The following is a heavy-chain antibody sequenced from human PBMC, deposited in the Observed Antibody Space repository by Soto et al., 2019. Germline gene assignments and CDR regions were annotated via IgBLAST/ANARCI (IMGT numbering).Heavy chain of an antibody. D-gene: IGHD3-3*01. CDR2: ISWNSGSI. CDR1: GFTFTTYA. J-gene: IGHJ3*02. V-gene: IGHV3-9*01. CDR3: AKDLEPALRYDFWSGYYVDAFDI. Sequence: GGSVRLSCAASGFTFTTYAMHWVRQAPGKGLEWVSGISWNSGSIGYADSVKGRFTISRDNAKNSLYLQMNSLRAEDTALYYCAKDLEPALRYDFWSGYYVDAFDIWGQGTMVTVSS.